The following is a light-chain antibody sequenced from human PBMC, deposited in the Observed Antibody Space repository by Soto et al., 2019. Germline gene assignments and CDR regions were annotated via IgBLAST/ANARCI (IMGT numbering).Light chain of an antibody. CDR3: QTWDTGIRV. V-gene: IGLV4-69*01. CDR2: VKSDGSH. J-gene: IGLJ3*02. CDR1: SGHINYA. Sequence: QPVLTQSPSVSASLGASVKFTCTLNSGHINYAIAWHQQLPEKGPRYLMNVKSDGSHTKGVGIPDRVSGSSSGAERCLTISSLQSEDEADYYCQTWDTGIRVFGGGTKLTVL.